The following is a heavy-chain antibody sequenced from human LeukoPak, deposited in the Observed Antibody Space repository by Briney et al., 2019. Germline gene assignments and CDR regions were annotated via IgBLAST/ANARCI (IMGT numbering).Heavy chain of an antibody. J-gene: IGHJ4*02. D-gene: IGHD2-21*02. CDR2: IWYDGSNK. CDR1: GFAFSNYA. V-gene: IGHV3-33*01. Sequence: QPGGSLRLSCAASGFAFSNYAMNWVRQAPGKGLEWVAVIWYDGSNKYYADSVKGRFTISRDNSKNTLYLQMNSLGAEDTAVYYCGRGVTASDYWGQGTLVTVSS. CDR3: GRGVTASDY.